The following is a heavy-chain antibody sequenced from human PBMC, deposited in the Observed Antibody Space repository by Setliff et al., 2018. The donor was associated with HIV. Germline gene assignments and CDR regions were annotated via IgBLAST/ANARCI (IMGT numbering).Heavy chain of an antibody. CDR3: TTGGGGAN. CDR2: IKSKIDGGTT. CDR1: GFTFTNAW. V-gene: IGHV3-15*01. D-gene: IGHD3-16*01. Sequence: PGGSLRLSCKASGFTFTNAWMSWVRQAPGKGLEWVGRIKSKIDGGTTDYAAPVKDRFTISRDDSKNMVYLQMNSMKTEDKAVYYCTTGGGGANWGQGTLVTVSS. J-gene: IGHJ4*02.